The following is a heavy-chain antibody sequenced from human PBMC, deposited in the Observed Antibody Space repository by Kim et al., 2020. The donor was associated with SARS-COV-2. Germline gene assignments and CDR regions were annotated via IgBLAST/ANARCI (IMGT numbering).Heavy chain of an antibody. J-gene: IGHJ6*02. CDR1: GGTFSSYA. Sequence: SVKVSCKASGGTFSSYAISWVRQAPGQGLEWMGGIIPIFGTANYAQKFQGRVTITADESTSTAYMELSSLRSEDTAVYYCARDPGGLELQYGMDVWGQGTTVTVSS. CDR3: ARDPGGLELQYGMDV. D-gene: IGHD1-7*01. CDR2: IIPIFGTA. V-gene: IGHV1-69*13.